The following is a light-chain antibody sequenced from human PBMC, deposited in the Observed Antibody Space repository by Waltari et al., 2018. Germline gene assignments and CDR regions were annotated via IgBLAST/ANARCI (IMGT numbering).Light chain of an antibody. CDR3: QQYGSSPLT. CDR2: GAS. Sequence: EIVLTQSPGTLSLSPGKRGTLSCRASQSVRSGYLALYQQKPGQAPRLLIYGASSRAAGIPDRFSASGSGTDFTLTISRLEPEDFAVYFCQQYGSSPLTFGGGTKVEIK. J-gene: IGKJ4*01. V-gene: IGKV3-20*01. CDR1: QSVRSGY.